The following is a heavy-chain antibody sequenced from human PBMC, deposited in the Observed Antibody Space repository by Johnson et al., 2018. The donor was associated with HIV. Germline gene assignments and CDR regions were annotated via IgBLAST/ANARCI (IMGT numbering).Heavy chain of an antibody. CDR2: ISYDGSNK. J-gene: IGHJ3*02. V-gene: IGHV3-30*18. Sequence: QVQLVESGGGVVQPGRSLRLSCAASGFTFSSYGMHWVRQAPGKGLEWVAIISYDGSNKYYADSVKGRFTISRDNSKNTLYLQMDSLRAEDTAVYYCAKTGQMIAGTSAFDIWGQGTMVTVFS. D-gene: IGHD3-22*01. CDR1: GFTFSSYG. CDR3: AKTGQMIAGTSAFDI.